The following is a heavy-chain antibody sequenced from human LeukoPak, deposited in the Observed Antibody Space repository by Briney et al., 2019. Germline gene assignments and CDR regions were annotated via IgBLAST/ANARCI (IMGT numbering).Heavy chain of an antibody. D-gene: IGHD4-17*01. J-gene: IGHJ4*02. Sequence: PSETLSLTCTVSGGSISSYYWSWIRQPPGKGLEWIGYIYYSGSTNYNPSLKSRVTISVDTSKNQFSLKLSSVTAADTAVYYCAILNYGDSDYWGQGTLVTVSS. CDR3: AILNYGDSDY. V-gene: IGHV4-59*13. CDR2: IYYSGST. CDR1: GGSISSYY.